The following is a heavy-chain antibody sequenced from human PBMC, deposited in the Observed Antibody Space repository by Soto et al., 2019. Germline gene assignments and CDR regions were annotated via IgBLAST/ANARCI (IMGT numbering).Heavy chain of an antibody. D-gene: IGHD6-19*01. V-gene: IGHV1-2*04. J-gene: IGHJ6*02. CDR1: GYTFTGYY. CDR2: INPNSGGT. CDR3: ARAGGQAVAIYYYGMDV. Sequence: ASVKVSCKASGYTFTGYYMHWVRQAPGQGLEWMGWINPNSGGTNYAQKFQGWVTMTRDTSISTAYMELSRLRSDDTAVYYCARAGGQAVAIYYYGMDVWGQGTTVTVSS.